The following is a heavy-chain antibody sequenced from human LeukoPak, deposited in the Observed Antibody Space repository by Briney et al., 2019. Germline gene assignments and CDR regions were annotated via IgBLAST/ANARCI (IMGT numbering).Heavy chain of an antibody. CDR3: AKGPIFGVVIKGTYFDY. CDR2: ISGSGGST. D-gene: IGHD3-3*01. J-gene: IGHJ4*01. Sequence: GGSLRLSCAASGFTFSSYAMSWVRQAPGKGLEWVSAISGSGGSTYYADSVKGRFTISRDNSKNTLYLQMNSLRAEDTAVYYCAKGPIFGVVIKGTYFDYWGQEPWSPSPQ. V-gene: IGHV3-23*01. CDR1: GFTFSSYA.